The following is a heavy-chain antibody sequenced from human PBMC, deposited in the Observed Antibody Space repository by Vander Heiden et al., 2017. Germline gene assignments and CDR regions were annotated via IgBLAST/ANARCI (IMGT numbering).Heavy chain of an antibody. CDR2: IRSKATSYAT. Sequence: EVQLVESGGGLVQPGGSLKLSCAASGFTFIGSAMHWVRQASGKGLEWVGRIRSKATSYATDYAASVKGRFTISRDDSKDTAYLQMNSLKTEDSAVYYCTRRIWGSDSYYFDYWGQGTLVTVSS. D-gene: IGHD3-16*01. CDR3: TRRIWGSDSYYFDY. CDR1: GFTFIGSA. J-gene: IGHJ4*02. V-gene: IGHV3-73*02.